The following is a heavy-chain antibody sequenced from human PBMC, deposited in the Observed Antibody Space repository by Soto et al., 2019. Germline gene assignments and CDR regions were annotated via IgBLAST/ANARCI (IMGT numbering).Heavy chain of an antibody. V-gene: IGHV3-33*01. D-gene: IGHD6-19*01. CDR2: IWYDGSNK. Sequence: QVQVVESGGGVVQPGRSLRLSCTASGFTFRSHAMHWVRQAPGKGLEWVAQIWYDGSNKYYAESVKGRFTISRDNSKNTLYVQMDSLRVEDTAVYYCARDGQSLAPYALEVWGQGTAVTVS. J-gene: IGHJ6*02. CDR3: ARDGQSLAPYALEV. CDR1: GFTFRSHA.